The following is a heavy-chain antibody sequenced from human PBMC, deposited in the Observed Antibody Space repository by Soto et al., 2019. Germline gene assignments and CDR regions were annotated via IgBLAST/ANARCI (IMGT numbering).Heavy chain of an antibody. CDR3: ARESRGWSYLDS. V-gene: IGHV4-31*03. CDR2: ISHSGST. Sequence: QVQLQESGPGPVKPSQTLSLTCTVSGDSISRGDFYWSWVRQHPGKGPEWIGHISHSGSTYYNPSLKSRVTISVDTSKNQFSLRLNSVTAADTAMYYCARESRGWSYLDSWGQGTLVTVSS. CDR1: GDSISRGDFY. J-gene: IGHJ4*02. D-gene: IGHD6-19*01.